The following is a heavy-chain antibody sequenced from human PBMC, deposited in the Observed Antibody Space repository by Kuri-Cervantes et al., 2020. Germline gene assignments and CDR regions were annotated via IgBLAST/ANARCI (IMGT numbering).Heavy chain of an antibody. CDR3: ARVGGDMPTTRPKFFQH. J-gene: IGHJ1*01. D-gene: IGHD1-26*01. V-gene: IGHV3-11*01. CDR1: GFTFSDHY. CDR2: ISNSGGTI. Sequence: GESLKISCAASGFTFSDHYMSWIRQTPGKGLEWIAYISNSGGTILYGDSVKGRFTISRDNAKNSLFLQMNSLRAEDTAMYYCARVGGDMPTTRPKFFQHWGHGTLVTVSS.